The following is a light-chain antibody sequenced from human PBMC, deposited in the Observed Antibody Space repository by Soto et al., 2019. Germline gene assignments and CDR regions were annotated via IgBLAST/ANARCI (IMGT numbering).Light chain of an antibody. CDR3: CSYSGSGTYV. J-gene: IGLJ1*01. V-gene: IGLV2-23*01. Sequence: QSALTQPPSASGSPGQSVTISCTGTSSDVGGYDSVAWYQQHPGKAPKLMIYEDSKRPSGVSNRFSGSKSGNTASLTISGLQAEDEADYYCCSYSGSGTYVFGTGTKLTVL. CDR2: EDS. CDR1: SSDVGGYDS.